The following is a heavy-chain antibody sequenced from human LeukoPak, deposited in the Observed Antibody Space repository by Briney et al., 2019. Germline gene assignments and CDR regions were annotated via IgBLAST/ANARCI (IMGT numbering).Heavy chain of an antibody. CDR1: GFTVSSNY. CDR2: IYDSGTT. J-gene: IGHJ6*02. CDR3: ARDYSSSSIPYYYYYYGMDV. Sequence: GGSLRLSCAASGFTVSSNYMSWVRQAPGKGLEWVSVIYDSGTTYYADSVKGRFTISRDNSKNTLYLQMNSLRAEDTAVYYCARDYSSSSIPYYYYYYGMDVWGQGTTVTVSS. D-gene: IGHD6-6*01. V-gene: IGHV3-66*03.